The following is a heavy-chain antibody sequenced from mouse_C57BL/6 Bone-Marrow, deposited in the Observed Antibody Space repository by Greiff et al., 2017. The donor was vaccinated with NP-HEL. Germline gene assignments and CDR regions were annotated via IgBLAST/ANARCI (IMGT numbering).Heavy chain of an antibody. CDR3: ARLDYYYGKEFDY. Sequence: QVQLKQPGAELVKPGASVKLSCKASGYTFTSYWMQWVKQRPGQGLEWIGEIDPSDSYTNYNQKFKGKATLTVDTSSSTAYMQLSSLTSEDSAVYYCARLDYYYGKEFDYWGQGTTLTVSS. J-gene: IGHJ2*01. V-gene: IGHV1-50*01. CDR1: GYTFTSYW. D-gene: IGHD1-1*01. CDR2: IDPSDSYT.